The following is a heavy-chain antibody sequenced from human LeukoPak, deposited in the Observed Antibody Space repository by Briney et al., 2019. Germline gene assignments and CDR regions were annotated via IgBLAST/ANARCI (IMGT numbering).Heavy chain of an antibody. CDR3: AKDLDFWSGDFVYYMDV. V-gene: IGHV3-23*01. Sequence: GGSLRLSCAASGFSFSMYAMSWVRQVPGKGLQWVSGISGGGDRRNCADSVKGRFTISRDTSKNTLYLQMNSLRAEDTAVYYCAKDLDFWSGDFVYYMDVWGKGTTVIVSS. J-gene: IGHJ6*03. CDR1: GFSFSMYA. D-gene: IGHD3-3*01. CDR2: ISGGGDRR.